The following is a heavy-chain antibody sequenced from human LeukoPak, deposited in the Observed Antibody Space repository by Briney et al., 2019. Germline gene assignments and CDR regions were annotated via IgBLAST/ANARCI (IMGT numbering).Heavy chain of an antibody. D-gene: IGHD3-10*01. CDR2: IYHSGST. CDR1: GGSISSGGYS. V-gene: IGHV4-30-2*01. CDR3: ARLGWGRAGGYNWFDP. J-gene: IGHJ5*02. Sequence: SETLSLTCAVSGGSISSGGYSWSWIRQPPGKGLEWIGYIYHSGSTYYNPSLKSRVTISVDTSKNQFSLKLSSVTAADTAVYYCARLGWGRAGGYNWFDPWGQGTLVTVSS.